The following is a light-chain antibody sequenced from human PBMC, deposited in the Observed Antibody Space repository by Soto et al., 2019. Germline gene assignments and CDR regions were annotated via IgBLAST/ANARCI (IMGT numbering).Light chain of an antibody. V-gene: IGLV4-69*01. CDR3: QTWGTGIWV. Sequence: QLVLTQSPSASASLGASVKLTCTLSSLHSSYAIAWHQQQPEKGPRYLMKLNSDGSHSKGDGIPDRFSGSSSGAERYLTISRLQSEDEADYYCQTWGTGIWVFGGGTKLTVL. CDR2: LNSDGSH. J-gene: IGLJ3*02. CDR1: SLHSSYA.